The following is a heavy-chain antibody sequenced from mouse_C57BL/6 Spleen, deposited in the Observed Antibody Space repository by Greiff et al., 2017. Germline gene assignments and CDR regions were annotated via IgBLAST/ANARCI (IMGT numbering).Heavy chain of an antibody. CDR3: ASVPADYYGSSYYWYFDV. Sequence: QVQLQQPGAELVRPGSSVKLSCKASGYTFTSYWMHWVKQRPIQGLEWIGNIDPSDSETHYNQKFKDKATLTVAKSSSTAYMQLSSLTSEDSAVYYCASVPADYYGSSYYWYFDVWGTGTTVTVSS. D-gene: IGHD1-1*01. J-gene: IGHJ1*03. CDR2: IDPSDSET. CDR1: GYTFTSYW. V-gene: IGHV1-52*01.